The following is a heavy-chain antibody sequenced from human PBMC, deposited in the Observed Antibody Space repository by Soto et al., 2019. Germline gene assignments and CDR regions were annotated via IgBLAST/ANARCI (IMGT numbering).Heavy chain of an antibody. CDR3: ARDWSSYDAFDI. J-gene: IGHJ3*02. CDR2: ISSSGITI. Sequence: PGGSLRLFCAASVFTFSDYYMSWIRQAPGKGLEWVSYISSSGITIYYADSAKGRFTISRDNAKHSLYLQMNSLRAEDTAVYYCARDWSSYDAFDIWGQGTIVTVSS. V-gene: IGHV3-11*01. CDR1: VFTFSDYY.